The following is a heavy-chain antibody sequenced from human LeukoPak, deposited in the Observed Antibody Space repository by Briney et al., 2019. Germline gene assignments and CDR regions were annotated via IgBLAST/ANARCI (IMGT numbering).Heavy chain of an antibody. CDR2: INHSGST. CDR3: ASVPSSSWYAFDY. J-gene: IGHJ4*02. Sequence: SETLPLTCAVYGGSFSGYYWSWIRQPPGKGLEWIGEINHSGSTNYNPSLKSRVTISVDTSKNQFSLKLSSVTAADTAVYYCASVPSSSWYAFDYWGQGTLVTVSP. D-gene: IGHD6-13*01. V-gene: IGHV4-34*01. CDR1: GGSFSGYY.